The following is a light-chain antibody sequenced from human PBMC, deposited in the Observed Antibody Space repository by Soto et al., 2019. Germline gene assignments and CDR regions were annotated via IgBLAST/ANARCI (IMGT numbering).Light chain of an antibody. J-gene: IGKJ1*01. CDR1: QSVRSN. CDR3: QQYNNWPAA. Sequence: EIVMTQSPATLSVSPGERATLSCRASQSVRSNLAWYQQKPGQAPRLLIYGASTRATGIPARFSGSGSGTEFTLPISSLQSEDFAVYYCQQYNNWPAAFGQGTKVEIK. V-gene: IGKV3-15*01. CDR2: GAS.